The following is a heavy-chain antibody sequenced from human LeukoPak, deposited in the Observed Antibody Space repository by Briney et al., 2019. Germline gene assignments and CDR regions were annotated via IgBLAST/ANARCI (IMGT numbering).Heavy chain of an antibody. CDR3: AREAAVAGPTLDY. V-gene: IGHV3-21*01. Sequence: GGSLRLSCAASGFTFSSYSMNWVRQAPGKGLEWVSSISSSSSYICYADSVKGRFTISRDNAKNSLYLQMNSLRAEDTAVYYCAREAAVAGPTLDYWGQGTLVTVSS. CDR1: GFTFSSYS. D-gene: IGHD6-19*01. CDR2: ISSSSSYI. J-gene: IGHJ4*02.